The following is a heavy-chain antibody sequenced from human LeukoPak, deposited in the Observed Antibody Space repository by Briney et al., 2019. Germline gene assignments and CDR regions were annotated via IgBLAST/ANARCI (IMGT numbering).Heavy chain of an antibody. D-gene: IGHD1-7*01. Sequence: TGGSLRLSCAASGFTFRSYWMHWVRQAPGKGLVWVSHINTDGSSTGYADSVKGRFTISRDNAKNTLYLQMNSLRAEDTAVYYCAREDRNWNYGALDYWGQGTLVTVSS. CDR2: INTDGSST. J-gene: IGHJ4*02. V-gene: IGHV3-74*01. CDR1: GFTFRSYW. CDR3: AREDRNWNYGALDY.